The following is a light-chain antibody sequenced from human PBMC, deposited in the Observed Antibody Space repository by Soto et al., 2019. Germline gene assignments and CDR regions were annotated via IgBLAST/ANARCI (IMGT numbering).Light chain of an antibody. CDR3: QQDNYWPPWT. J-gene: IGKJ1*01. V-gene: IGKV3-15*01. Sequence: EILMTQSPVTLSVPPRERAPLSCSASQSVSSNLAWYQQKPGQAPRRLMYDASTRATGIPARISGSGAWTEFTLTISSLQSEDFAVYYCQQDNYWPPWTFGQGTKVDIK. CDR1: QSVSSN. CDR2: DAS.